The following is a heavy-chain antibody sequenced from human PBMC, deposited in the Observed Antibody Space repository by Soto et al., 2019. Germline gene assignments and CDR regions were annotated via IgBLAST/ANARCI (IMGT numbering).Heavy chain of an antibody. Sequence: ASVKVSCKASGNTFTSYDINWVRQATGQGLEWMGWMNPNSGNTGYAQKFQGRVTMTRNTSISTAYMELSSLRSEDTAVYYCARATPNLYSSGWYAFDIWGQGTMVTVS. CDR1: GNTFTSYD. D-gene: IGHD6-19*01. CDR2: MNPNSGNT. J-gene: IGHJ3*02. CDR3: ARATPNLYSSGWYAFDI. V-gene: IGHV1-8*01.